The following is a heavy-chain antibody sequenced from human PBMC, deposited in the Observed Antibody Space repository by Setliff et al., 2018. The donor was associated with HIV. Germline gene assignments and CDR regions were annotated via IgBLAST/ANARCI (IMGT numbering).Heavy chain of an antibody. CDR3: ARDPRGSSGYGDY. J-gene: IGHJ4*02. Sequence: GGSLRLSCAASGFTFSDYAMSWVGQAPGKGLEWVSYISGSGVYTNYLESVKGRFTISRDNAKNSLYLQMNSLRAEDTAVYYCARDPRGSSGYGDYWGQGTLVTVS. V-gene: IGHV3-11*06. CDR1: GFTFSDYA. D-gene: IGHD5-12*01. CDR2: ISGSGVYT.